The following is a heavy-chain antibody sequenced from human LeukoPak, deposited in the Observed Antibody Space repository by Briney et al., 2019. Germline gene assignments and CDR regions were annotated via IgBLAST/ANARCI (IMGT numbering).Heavy chain of an antibody. V-gene: IGHV3-23*01. Sequence: GGSLRLSCAASGFTFSSYAMSWVRQAPGKGLEWVSAISGSGGSTYYADSVKGRFTISRDNSKNTLYLQMNSLRAEDTAVYFCAKRGVVIRVILVGFHKEAQYFDSWGQGALVTVSS. CDR3: AKRGVVIRVILVGFHKEAQYFDS. CDR2: ISGSGGST. CDR1: GFTFSSYA. J-gene: IGHJ4*02. D-gene: IGHD3-22*01.